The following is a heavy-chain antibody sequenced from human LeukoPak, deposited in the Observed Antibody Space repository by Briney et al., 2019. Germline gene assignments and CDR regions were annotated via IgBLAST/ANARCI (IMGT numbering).Heavy chain of an antibody. CDR3: ASGYSSSADFDY. J-gene: IGHJ4*02. CDR2: IYYSGST. V-gene: IGHV4-31*03. Sequence: PSETLSLTCSVSGGSIRSSTYYWGWIRQPPGKGLEWIGYIYYSGSTYYNPSLKSRVTISVDTSKNQFSLKLSSVTAADTAVYYCASGYSSSADFDYWGQGTLVTVSS. CDR1: GGSIRSSTYY. D-gene: IGHD6-6*01.